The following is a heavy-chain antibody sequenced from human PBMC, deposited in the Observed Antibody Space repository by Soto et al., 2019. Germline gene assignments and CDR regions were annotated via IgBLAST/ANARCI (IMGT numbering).Heavy chain of an antibody. J-gene: IGHJ4*02. D-gene: IGHD6-6*01. V-gene: IGHV3-33*01. CDR1: GSTFSSYG. CDR2: IWYDGSNK. Sequence: SLRLSCAASGSTFSSYGMHWVRQAPGKGLEWVAVIWYDGSNKYYADSVKGRFTISRDNSKNTLYLQMNSLRAEDTAVYYRAIDPGIAAPAEYFDYWGQGTLVTVSS. CDR3: AIDPGIAAPAEYFDY.